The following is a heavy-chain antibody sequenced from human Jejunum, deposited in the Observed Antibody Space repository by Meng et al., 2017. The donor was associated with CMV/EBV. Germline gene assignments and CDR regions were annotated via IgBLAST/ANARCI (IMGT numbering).Heavy chain of an antibody. V-gene: IGHV3-23*01. Sequence: EVQLLESGGDLVQPGGSLRLSCVGSGFTFSSYALSWVRQAPGKGLEWVSTVSGSSITTYYADSVKGRFTISRDDSKNTLYLQMNSLRPEDTAVYSCATSTGPHQRGPFQHWGQGTLVTVSS. D-gene: IGHD3-10*01. CDR2: VSGSSITT. CDR1: GFTFSSYA. J-gene: IGHJ1*01. CDR3: ATSTGPHQRGPFQH.